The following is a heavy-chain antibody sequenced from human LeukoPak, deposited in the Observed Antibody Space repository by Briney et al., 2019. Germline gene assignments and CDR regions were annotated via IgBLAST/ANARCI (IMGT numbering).Heavy chain of an antibody. V-gene: IGHV3-21*01. CDR2: ISSSSSYI. Sequence: GGSLRLSCAASGFTFSSYSMNWVRQAPGKGLEWVPSISSSSSYIYYADSVKGRFTISRDNAKNSLYLQMNSLRAEDTAVYYCARDPSPVGFLGAPFDYWGQGTLVTVSS. D-gene: IGHD3-16*01. CDR1: GFTFSSYS. CDR3: ARDPSPVGFLGAPFDY. J-gene: IGHJ4*02.